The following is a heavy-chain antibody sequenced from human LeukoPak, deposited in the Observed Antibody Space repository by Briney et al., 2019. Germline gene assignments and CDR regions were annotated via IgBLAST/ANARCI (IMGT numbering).Heavy chain of an antibody. Sequence: PGGSLRLSCAASGFIFSNYEMNWVRQAPGKGLELVSYISSSGSTIYYADSVKGRFTISRDNAKNSLYLQMNSLRAEDTAVYYLASNVAPLRRSPVLMHVWGQGTTVTVSS. CDR2: ISSSGSTI. D-gene: IGHD1-14*01. CDR1: GFIFSNYE. CDR3: ASNVAPLRRSPVLMHV. J-gene: IGHJ6*02. V-gene: IGHV3-48*03.